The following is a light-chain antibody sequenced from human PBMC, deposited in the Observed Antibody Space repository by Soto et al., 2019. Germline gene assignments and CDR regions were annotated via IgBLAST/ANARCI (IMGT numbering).Light chain of an antibody. V-gene: IGLV2-14*01. CDR1: SSDVGGYNY. CDR3: SSYTSSSILYV. CDR2: DVS. J-gene: IGLJ1*01. Sequence: QSVLTQPPSASGSPGQSVTISCTGTSSDVGGYNYVSWYQQHPGKAPKLMIYDVSNRPSGVSNRFSGSKSGNTASLTISGLQAEDEADYYCSSYTSSSILYVFGTGTKVTVL.